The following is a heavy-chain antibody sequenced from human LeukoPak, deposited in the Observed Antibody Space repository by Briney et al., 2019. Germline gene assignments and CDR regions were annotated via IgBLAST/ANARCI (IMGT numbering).Heavy chain of an antibody. Sequence: AGGSLRLSCAASGLAFYNFAMRWVGQAPGRGLEWVSSIGGSGGSTYYADSVRGRFTMSRDNSKNTLYLQMNSLRDEHTAVYFCAKERDSSCYYVILCFFDYWGQGTLVTVSS. V-gene: IGHV3-23*01. J-gene: IGHJ4*02. CDR3: AKERDSSCYYVILCFFDY. CDR1: GLAFYNFA. CDR2: IGGSGGST. D-gene: IGHD6-19*01.